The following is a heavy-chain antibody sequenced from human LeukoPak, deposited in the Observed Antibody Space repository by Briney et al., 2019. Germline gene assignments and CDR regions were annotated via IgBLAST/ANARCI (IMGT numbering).Heavy chain of an antibody. CDR2: ISAYNGNT. J-gene: IGHJ4*02. V-gene: IGHV1-18*01. CDR1: GYTFTSYG. D-gene: IGHD3-22*01. CDR3: ARDKYYYDSSGDFDY. Sequence: ASVKVSCKASGYTFTSYGISWVRQAPGQGLEWIGWISAYNGNTNYAQKLQGRVTMTTDTSTSTAYMELRSLRSDDTAVYYCARDKYYYDSSGDFDYWGQGTLVTVSS.